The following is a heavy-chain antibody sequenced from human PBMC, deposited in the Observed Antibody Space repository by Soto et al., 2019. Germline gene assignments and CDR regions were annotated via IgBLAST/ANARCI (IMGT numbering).Heavy chain of an antibody. CDR2: MDPKTGNT. D-gene: IGHD6-19*01. CDR3: ARGRGWRDY. V-gene: IGHV1-8*01. CDR1: GYSFTSYD. Sequence: ASVKVSCKASGYSFTSYDINWVRQATGQGLEWMGWMDPKTGNTDYGQKFQGRVTMTRNTSIITAYMELSSLTSEDTAVYYCARGRGWRDYWGQGTLVTVSS. J-gene: IGHJ4*02.